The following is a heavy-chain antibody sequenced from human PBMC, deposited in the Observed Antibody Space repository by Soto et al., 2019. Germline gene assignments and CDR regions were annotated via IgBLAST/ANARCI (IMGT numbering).Heavy chain of an antibody. J-gene: IGHJ4*02. Sequence: VQLVESGGALVKSGGSLRLSCAASGFIFSDYYMSWVRQAPGKGLECLAYMSSTGTTIYYADSVQARFSISRDNAKKSLFLQMDDLRAEDTALYYCATYTSPYTSGSFDHWGQGTLVTVSS. V-gene: IGHV3-11*01. D-gene: IGHD3-10*01. CDR1: GFIFSDYY. CDR2: MSSTGTTI. CDR3: ATYTSPYTSGSFDH.